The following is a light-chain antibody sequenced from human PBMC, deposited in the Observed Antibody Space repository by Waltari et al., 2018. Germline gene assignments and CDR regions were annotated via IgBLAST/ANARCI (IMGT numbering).Light chain of an antibody. CDR3: QQYYRTPPT. Sequence: DIVMTQSPDSLAVSLGERATINCKSSQTVLYSSNNKNYLAWYQQKAGQPPKLLINWASTREFWVPDRFIGSGSGTDFTLTISSLQAEDVAVYYCQQYYRTPPTFGHGTKLEIK. CDR1: QTVLYSSNNKNY. V-gene: IGKV4-1*01. CDR2: WAS. J-gene: IGKJ2*01.